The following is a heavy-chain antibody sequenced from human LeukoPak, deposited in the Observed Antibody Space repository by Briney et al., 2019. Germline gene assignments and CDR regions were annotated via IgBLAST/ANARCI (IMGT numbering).Heavy chain of an antibody. V-gene: IGHV4-4*07. J-gene: IGHJ6*03. CDR2: THTSGST. CDR1: GGSISSYY. D-gene: IGHD3-16*01. Sequence: SETLSLTCTVSGGSISSYYWTWIQQPAGKGLEWIGRTHTSGSTNYNPSLKSRVTMSVDTSKNQFSLKLSSVTAADTAVYYCARAGGFAGYMDVWGKGTTVTISS. CDR3: ARAGGFAGYMDV.